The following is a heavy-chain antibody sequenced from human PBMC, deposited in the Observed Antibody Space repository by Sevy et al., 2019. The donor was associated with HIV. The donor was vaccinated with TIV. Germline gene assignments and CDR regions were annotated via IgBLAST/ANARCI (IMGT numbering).Heavy chain of an antibody. V-gene: IGHV3-30*18. Sequence: GGSLRLSCAASGFTFSSYWMSWVRQAPGKGLEWVALISHDGGKKYYADSVKGRFTISRDNFKNTLYLQMNTLRRDDTAAYFCTKDPPVYGDFPYGMDVWGQGTTVTVSS. J-gene: IGHJ6*02. D-gene: IGHD4-17*01. CDR2: ISHDGGKK. CDR1: GFTFSSYW. CDR3: TKDPPVYGDFPYGMDV.